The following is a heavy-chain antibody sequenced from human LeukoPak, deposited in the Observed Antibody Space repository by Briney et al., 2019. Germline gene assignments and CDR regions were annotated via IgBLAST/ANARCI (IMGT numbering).Heavy chain of an antibody. CDR1: GGSVSSGSYY. D-gene: IGHD3-3*01. Sequence: PSETLSLTCTVSGGSVSSGSYYWSWIRQPPGKGLEWIGYIYYSGSTNYNPSLKSRVTISVDTSKNQFSLKLSSVTAADTAVYYCARSGYYDFWSGYYTGCWFDPWGQGTLVTVSS. CDR2: IYYSGST. CDR3: ARSGYYDFWSGYYTGCWFDP. J-gene: IGHJ5*02. V-gene: IGHV4-61*01.